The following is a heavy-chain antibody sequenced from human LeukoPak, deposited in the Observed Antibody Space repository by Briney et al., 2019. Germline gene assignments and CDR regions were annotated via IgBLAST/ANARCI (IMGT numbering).Heavy chain of an antibody. CDR3: AKDNSPSIAAAGDLDY. J-gene: IGHJ4*02. Sequence: GGSLRLSCAASGFTFDDYAMHWVRQAPGKGLEWVSLISWDGGSTYYADSVKGRFTISRDNSKNSLYLQMNSLRAEDTALYYCAKDNSPSIAAAGDLDYWGQGTLVTVSS. D-gene: IGHD6-13*01. V-gene: IGHV3-43D*03. CDR1: GFTFDDYA. CDR2: ISWDGGST.